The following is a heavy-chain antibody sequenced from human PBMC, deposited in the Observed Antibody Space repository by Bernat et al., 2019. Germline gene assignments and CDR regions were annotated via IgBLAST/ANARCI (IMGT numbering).Heavy chain of an antibody. J-gene: IGHJ4*02. CDR3: ARGTWGYDNSGSKRWCYFDY. Sequence: EVQLVESGGGLVQPGGSLRLSCAASGFAVNSFYISWVRQAPGKGLEWVSIIYSGGDTYYADSVKGRFTISRDNSKNTVYLQMNNLRGEDTAVYYCARGTWGYDNSGSKRWCYFDYWSQGTLVTVSS. CDR2: IYSGGDT. D-gene: IGHD3-22*01. CDR1: GFAVNSFY. V-gene: IGHV3-66*01.